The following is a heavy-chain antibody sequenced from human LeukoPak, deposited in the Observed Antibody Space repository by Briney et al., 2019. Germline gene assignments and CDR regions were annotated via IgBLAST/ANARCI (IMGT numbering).Heavy chain of an antibody. D-gene: IGHD5-12*01. Sequence: SETPSLTCAVYGGSFSDYYWSWIRQPPGKGLEWIGEINHSGSTNYNPSLKSRVTISVDTSKNQFSLKLSSVTAADTAVYYCARGRRVATIGGDFDYWGQGTLVTVSS. CDR3: ARGRRVATIGGDFDY. J-gene: IGHJ4*02. V-gene: IGHV4-34*01. CDR2: INHSGST. CDR1: GGSFSDYY.